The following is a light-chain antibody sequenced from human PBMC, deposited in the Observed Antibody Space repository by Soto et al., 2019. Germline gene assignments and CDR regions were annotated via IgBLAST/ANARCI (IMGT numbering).Light chain of an antibody. J-gene: IGLJ2*01. Sequence: QSVPTQPPSASGSPGQSVTFSCTGTSSDVGGYNYVSWYQQYPGKAPKLMIYEVYKRHSGVPDRFSGSKSGNTASLTVSGLQPEDEADYYCSAYAGSSTWVFGGGTKLNVL. CDR3: SAYAGSSTWV. CDR1: SSDVGGYNY. V-gene: IGLV2-8*01. CDR2: EVY.